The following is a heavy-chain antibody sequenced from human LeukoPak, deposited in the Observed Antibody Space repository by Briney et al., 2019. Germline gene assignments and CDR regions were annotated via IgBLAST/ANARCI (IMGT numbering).Heavy chain of an antibody. CDR3: AKLIYPPHSSGYLDY. J-gene: IGHJ4*02. CDR1: GFTFSSYA. V-gene: IGHV3-23*01. Sequence: GGSLRLSCAASGFTFSSYAMSWVRQAPGKGLEWVSAISGSGGSTYYADSVKGRFTISRDNSKNTLYLQMNSLRAEDTAVYYCAKLIYPPHSSGYLDYWGQGTLVTVSS. D-gene: IGHD3-22*01. CDR2: ISGSGGST.